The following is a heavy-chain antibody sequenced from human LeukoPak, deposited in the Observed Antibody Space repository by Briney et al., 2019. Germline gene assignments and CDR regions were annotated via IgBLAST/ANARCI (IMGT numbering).Heavy chain of an antibody. V-gene: IGHV1-69*06. D-gene: IGHD3-16*01. CDR1: GGTFSSYA. J-gene: IGHJ4*02. Sequence: SVKVSCKASGGTFSSYAISWVRQAPGQGLEWMGGIIPIFGTANYAQKFQGRVTMTADKSTSTAYMELSSLRSEDTAVYYCARGLLGGYYFDYWGQGTLVTVSS. CDR2: IIPIFGTA. CDR3: ARGLLGGYYFDY.